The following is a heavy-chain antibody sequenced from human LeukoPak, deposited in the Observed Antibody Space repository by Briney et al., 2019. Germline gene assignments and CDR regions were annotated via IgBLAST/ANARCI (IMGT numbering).Heavy chain of an antibody. J-gene: IGHJ4*02. Sequence: SVKVSCKVSGGTFSSYPISWVRQAPGQGLEWMGEIIPIFGTPANTQKFQGRITITADESTSTAYMELSSLTSEDTAIYFCARNSRVVSTSGLNYWGQGTLITVSS. V-gene: IGHV1-69*01. D-gene: IGHD4-23*01. CDR1: GGTFSSYP. CDR3: ARNSRVVSTSGLNY. CDR2: IIPIFGTP.